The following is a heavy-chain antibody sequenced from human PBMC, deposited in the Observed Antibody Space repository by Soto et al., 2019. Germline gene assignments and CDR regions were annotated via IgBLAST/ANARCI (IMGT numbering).Heavy chain of an antibody. CDR1: GGSFSGYY. J-gene: IGHJ4*02. CDR3: AIIDTRGVGALPLDY. D-gene: IGHD1-26*01. CDR2: INHSVST. V-gene: IGHV4-34*01. Sequence: QVQLQQWGAGLLKPSETLSLTCAVYGGSFSGYYWSWIRQPPGKGLEWIGEINHSVSTNYNPSLKSRVTRSVATSKNQVSLKLSSVTAADTAVYYCAIIDTRGVGALPLDYWGQGTLVTVSS.